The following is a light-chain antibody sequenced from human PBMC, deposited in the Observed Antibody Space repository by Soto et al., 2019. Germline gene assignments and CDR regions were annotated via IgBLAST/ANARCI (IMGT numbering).Light chain of an antibody. CDR3: SSYTTSSAQYV. V-gene: IGLV2-14*01. J-gene: IGLJ1*01. CDR2: EVS. Sequence: QSVLTQPASVSGSLGQSITISCTGTGSDVGGFNYVSWYQHHPGKAPKLIIFEVSNRPSGVSSRFSGSKSGNSASLTISGLQAEDEADYFCSSYTTSSAQYVFGTGTKVTVL. CDR1: GSDVGGFNY.